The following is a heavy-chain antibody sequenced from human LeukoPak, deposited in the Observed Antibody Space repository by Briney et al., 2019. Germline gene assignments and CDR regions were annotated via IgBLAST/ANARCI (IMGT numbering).Heavy chain of an antibody. V-gene: IGHV4-39*01. CDR2: IYYSGST. Sequence: SETLSLTCTVSGGSISSSSYYWGWIRQPPGKGLEWIGSIYYSGSTYYNPSLKSRVTISVDTSKNQFSLKLSSVTAADTAVYYCARLDYDFWSGYRAFGADYWGQGTLVTVPS. D-gene: IGHD3-3*01. CDR1: GGSISSSSYY. J-gene: IGHJ4*02. CDR3: ARLDYDFWSGYRAFGADY.